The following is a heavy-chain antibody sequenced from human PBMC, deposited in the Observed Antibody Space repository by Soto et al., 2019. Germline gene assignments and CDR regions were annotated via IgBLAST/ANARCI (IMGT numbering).Heavy chain of an antibody. Sequence: EVHLVESGGGLVQPGGSLRLSCAASGFIFSSYEMNWVRQAPGKGLEWVSYIGSSSTSIFYADSVKGRFSISRDNAKNSLYLQMNSLRAEDTAVYYCARATTYFDYWGQGTLVTVSS. V-gene: IGHV3-48*03. J-gene: IGHJ4*02. CDR2: IGSSSTSI. CDR1: GFIFSSYE. D-gene: IGHD1-1*01. CDR3: ARATTYFDY.